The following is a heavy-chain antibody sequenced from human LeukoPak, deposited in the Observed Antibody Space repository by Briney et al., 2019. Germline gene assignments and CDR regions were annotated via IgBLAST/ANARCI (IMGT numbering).Heavy chain of an antibody. CDR1: GGSISSYY. J-gene: IGHJ6*03. V-gene: IGHV4-4*07. CDR3: ARAPGYYYYIDV. CDR2: IYTSGNT. Sequence: SETLSLTCTVSGGSISSYYWTWIRQPAGEGLEWIGHIYTSGNTHYNPSLKSRFTMSVDTSKNQFSLKLSSVTAADTAVYYCARAPGYYYYIDVWGKGTTVTVSS. D-gene: IGHD3-10*01.